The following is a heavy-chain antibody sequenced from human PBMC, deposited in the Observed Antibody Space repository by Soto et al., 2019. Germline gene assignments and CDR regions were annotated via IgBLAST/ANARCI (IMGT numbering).Heavy chain of an antibody. CDR2: ISWNSGSI. D-gene: IGHD5-18*01. CDR1: GFTFDDYA. J-gene: IGHJ6*02. Sequence: PGGSLRLSCAASGFTFDDYAMHWVRQAPGKGLEWVSGISWNSGSIGYADSVKGRFTISRDNAKNSLYLQMNSLRAEDTALYYCAKDMGYSYVRGYGMDVWGQGTTVTVSS. V-gene: IGHV3-9*01. CDR3: AKDMGYSYVRGYGMDV.